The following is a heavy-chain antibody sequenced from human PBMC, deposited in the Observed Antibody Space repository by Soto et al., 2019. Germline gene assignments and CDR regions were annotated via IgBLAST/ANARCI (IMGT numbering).Heavy chain of an antibody. CDR3: ARRGGSYDYDY. V-gene: IGHV4-39*01. Sequence: QLQLQESGPGLVKPSETLSLTCTVSGGSISSSSYYWGWIRQPPGKGLEWIGSIYYSGSTYYNPSLKSRVTISVDTSKNQFSLKLSSVTAADTAVYYCARRGGSYDYDYCGQGTLVTVSS. CDR1: GGSISSSSYY. D-gene: IGHD1-26*01. J-gene: IGHJ4*02. CDR2: IYYSGST.